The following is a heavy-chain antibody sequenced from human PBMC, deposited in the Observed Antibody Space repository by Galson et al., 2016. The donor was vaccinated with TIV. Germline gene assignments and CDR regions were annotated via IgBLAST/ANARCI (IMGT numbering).Heavy chain of an antibody. J-gene: IGHJ1*01. V-gene: IGHV5-51*03. D-gene: IGHD1-26*01. CDR3: GSGQYIEC. Sequence: QSGAEVTKPGESLKISCKCSGFSFTSYWIAWVRQMPGKGLEWMGLIYPDDSNTTYSPSFQGQVTISVDKSITTAYLHWSGLKASDTAMYYCGSGQYIECWGQGTLVTVSS. CDR1: GFSFTSYW. CDR2: IYPDDSNT.